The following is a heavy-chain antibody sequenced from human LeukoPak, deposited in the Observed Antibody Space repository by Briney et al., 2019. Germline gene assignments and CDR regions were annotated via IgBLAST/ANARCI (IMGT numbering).Heavy chain of an antibody. V-gene: IGHV4-59*08. CDR2: IYYTGGT. Sequence: AETLSLTCTVSVGSIGIDYGTWIRQPPGKGRECIGYIYYTGGTNYNPSLKSRVTISVATSKNQFSLKLSSVTAADTAVYFCAKYGNSGWVIDNWGQGTLVTVSS. CDR3: AKYGNSGWVIDN. D-gene: IGHD6-19*01. J-gene: IGHJ4*02. CDR1: VGSIGIDY.